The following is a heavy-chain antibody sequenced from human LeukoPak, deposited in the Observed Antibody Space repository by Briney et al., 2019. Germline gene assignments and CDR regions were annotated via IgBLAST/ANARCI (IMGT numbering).Heavy chain of an antibody. CDR2: IKQDGSEK. V-gene: IGHV3-7*01. J-gene: IGHJ4*02. CDR1: GFTLSNCW. D-gene: IGHD2-2*01. Sequence: GGSLRLSCAASGFTLSNCWMSWVRQAPGKGLEWVANIKQDGSEKYYVDSVKGRFTISRDNAKNSLYLQMNGLRAEDTAVYYCARGLVVGPSAHSAIFDYWGQRTLVTVSS. CDR3: ARGLVVGPSAHSAIFDY.